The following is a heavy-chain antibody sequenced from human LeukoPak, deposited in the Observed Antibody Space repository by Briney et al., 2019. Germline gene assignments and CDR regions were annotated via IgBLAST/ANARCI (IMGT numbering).Heavy chain of an antibody. CDR2: IIPILGTA. J-gene: IGHJ4*02. V-gene: IGHV1-69*13. CDR1: GYTFTGYY. Sequence: SVKVSCKASGYTFTGYYMHWVRQAPGQGLEWMGGIIPILGTANYAQKFQGRVTITADESTSTAYMELSSLRSEDTAVYYCASGPRVGATCFDYWGQGTLVTVSS. D-gene: IGHD1-26*01. CDR3: ASGPRVGATCFDY.